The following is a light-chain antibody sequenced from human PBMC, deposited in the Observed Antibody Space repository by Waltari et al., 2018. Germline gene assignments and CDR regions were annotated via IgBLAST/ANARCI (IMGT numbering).Light chain of an antibody. Sequence: EIVLTQSPATLSLSPGEGATLSCRASESVRSYLAWYQQKPGQAPRLLIYDASSRAPGIPARCSGSGSGTDFSLTISSLEPEDFAVYYCHQRSLWPWTFGQGTKVAIK. CDR2: DAS. J-gene: IGKJ1*01. CDR1: ESVRSY. CDR3: HQRSLWPWT. V-gene: IGKV3-11*01.